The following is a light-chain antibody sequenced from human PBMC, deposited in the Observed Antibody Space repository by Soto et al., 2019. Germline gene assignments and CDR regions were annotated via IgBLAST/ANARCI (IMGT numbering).Light chain of an antibody. CDR3: QQYATFSPA. V-gene: IGKV1-5*01. CDR1: QSISSW. Sequence: DIQLTQSPSTLSASVGDRVTITCRASQSISSWLAWYQQKPGKAPNLLIYDASTLHRGVPSRFSGSGSGTEFTLTIISLQPDDFATYYCQQYATFSPAFGQGTKVDIK. J-gene: IGKJ1*01. CDR2: DAS.